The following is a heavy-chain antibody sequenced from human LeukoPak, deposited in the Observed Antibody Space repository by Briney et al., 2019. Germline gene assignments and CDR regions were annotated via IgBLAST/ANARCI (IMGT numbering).Heavy chain of an antibody. Sequence: GGSLRLSCASSGFTFSSYTMNWVRQAPGKGLEWVSYISGSSSIIYYADSVKGRFTISRDNAKNSLYLQMNSMRAEDTAVYYCARGEALGCWGQGTLVTVSS. CDR2: ISGSSSII. CDR1: GFTFSSYT. V-gene: IGHV3-48*01. CDR3: ARGEALGC. D-gene: IGHD1-26*01. J-gene: IGHJ4*02.